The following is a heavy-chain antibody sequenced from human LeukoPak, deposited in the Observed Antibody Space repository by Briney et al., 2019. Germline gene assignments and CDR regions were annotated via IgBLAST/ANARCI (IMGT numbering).Heavy chain of an antibody. J-gene: IGHJ4*02. CDR2: INPSGGST. CDR3: ARDYRPGSPLWFGSPDY. Sequence: ASVKVSCKASGYTFTSYYMHWVRQAPGQGLEWMGIINPSGGSTSYAQKFQGRVTMTRDTSTSTVYMEPSSLRSEDTAVYYCARDYRPGSPLWFGSPDYWGQGTLVTVSS. D-gene: IGHD3-10*01. CDR1: GYTFTSYY. V-gene: IGHV1-46*01.